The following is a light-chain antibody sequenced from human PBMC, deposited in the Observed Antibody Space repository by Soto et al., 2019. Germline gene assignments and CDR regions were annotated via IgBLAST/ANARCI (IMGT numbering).Light chain of an antibody. CDR2: AVN. J-gene: IGLJ3*02. Sequence: QSAPTQPPSASGSPGQSVAISCTGTSSDIGAYNYVSWYQQHPGKAPKLIIYAVNKRPSGVPDRFSGSKSGNTASLTVSGLQADDEADYYCISYAGSKVFGGGTQLTVL. CDR3: ISYAGSKV. V-gene: IGLV2-8*01. CDR1: SSDIGAYNY.